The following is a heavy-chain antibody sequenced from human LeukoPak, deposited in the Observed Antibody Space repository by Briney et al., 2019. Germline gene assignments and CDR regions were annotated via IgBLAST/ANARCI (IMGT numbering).Heavy chain of an antibody. CDR3: ARDRAAGSDWLDP. CDR2: IYYNGST. CDR1: GGSIGLYH. V-gene: IGHV4-59*01. J-gene: IGHJ5*02. Sequence: SETLPLTCTVSGGSIGLYHWTWIRQPPGKGLEWIGYIYYNGSTKYNVSLKSRVTISVDTSKNQFSLRLSSVTAADTAVYYCARDRAAGSDWLDPWGQGTLVTVSS. D-gene: IGHD3-10*01.